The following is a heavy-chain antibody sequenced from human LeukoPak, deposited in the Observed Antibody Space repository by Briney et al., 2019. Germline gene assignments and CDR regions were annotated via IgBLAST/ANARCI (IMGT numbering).Heavy chain of an antibody. D-gene: IGHD3-22*01. Sequence: ASAKVSCKASGYTFTGYYIHWVRQAPGQGLEWMGIINPSSGSTNYAQKFQGRVIMTRDTSTSTVYMDLTRPRSEDTAVYYCARVRSSGYYYKAFDIWGQGTMVTVSS. V-gene: IGHV1-46*01. J-gene: IGHJ3*02. CDR2: INPSSGST. CDR3: ARVRSSGYYYKAFDI. CDR1: GYTFTGYY.